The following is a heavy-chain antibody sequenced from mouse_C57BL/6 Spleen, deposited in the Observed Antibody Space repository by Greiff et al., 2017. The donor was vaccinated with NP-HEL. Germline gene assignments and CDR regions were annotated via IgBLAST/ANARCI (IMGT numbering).Heavy chain of an antibody. J-gene: IGHJ4*01. CDR1: GYSITSGYY. D-gene: IGHD2-4*01. Sequence: VQLKESGPGLVKPSQSLSLTCSVTGYSITSGYYWNWIRQFPGNKLEWMGYISYDGSNNYNPSLKNRISITRDTSKNQFFLKLNSVTTEDTATYYCARWGDYDYYYAMDYWGQGTSVTVSS. V-gene: IGHV3-6*01. CDR3: ARWGDYDYYYAMDY. CDR2: ISYDGSN.